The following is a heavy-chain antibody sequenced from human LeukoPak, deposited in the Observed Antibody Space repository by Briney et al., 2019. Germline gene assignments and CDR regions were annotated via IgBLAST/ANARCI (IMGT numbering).Heavy chain of an antibody. V-gene: IGHV4-61*01. CDR2: IYYSVST. CDR1: GGSVSSGSYY. D-gene: IGHD5-12*01. CDR3: ARYSGYDTRLFDY. Sequence: SETLCLTCTVSGGSVSSGSYYWSWIRQPPGKGLEWIGYIYYSVSTNYNPSLKSLVTISVDTSKNQFSLKLSSVTAADTAVYYCARYSGYDTRLFDYWGQGTLVTVSS. J-gene: IGHJ4*02.